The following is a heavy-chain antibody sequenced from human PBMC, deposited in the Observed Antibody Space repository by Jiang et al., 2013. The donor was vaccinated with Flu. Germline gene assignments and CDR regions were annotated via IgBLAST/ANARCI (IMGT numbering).Heavy chain of an antibody. CDR2: IKSDGER. D-gene: IGHD3-3*01. V-gene: IGHV3-74*01. Sequence: VQLLESGGGIVQPGGSLRLSCAASGFSFSNSWMHWVRQAPGKGLVWVSLIKSDGERRYADSVKGRFTVSRDNAKNXLYLQMSSLRVEDTAVYYCARGVFGVPNWFDPWGQGTLVAVSS. CDR1: GFSFSNSW. CDR3: ARGVFGVPNWFDP. J-gene: IGHJ5*02.